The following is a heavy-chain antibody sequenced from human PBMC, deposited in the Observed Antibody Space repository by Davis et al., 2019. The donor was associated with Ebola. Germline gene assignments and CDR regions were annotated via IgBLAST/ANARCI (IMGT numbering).Heavy chain of an antibody. D-gene: IGHD2-21*01. V-gene: IGHV1-69*13. CDR3: ARGISGRVVPGWFDP. CDR2: IIPIFGTI. Sequence: SVKVSCKASGYTFTDYNIHWMRQAPGQGLEWMGGIIPIFGTINYAQKFQVRVTMIADESTCTAYMELSSLRSEDTAVYYCARGISGRVVPGWFDPWGQGTLVTVSS. CDR1: GYTFTDYN. J-gene: IGHJ5*02.